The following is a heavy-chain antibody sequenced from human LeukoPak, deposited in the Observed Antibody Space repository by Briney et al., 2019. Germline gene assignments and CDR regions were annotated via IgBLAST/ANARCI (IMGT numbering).Heavy chain of an antibody. V-gene: IGHV4-59*08. CDR3: ARGPYSYDSSGAFDI. CDR1: GGSISSYY. J-gene: IGHJ3*02. D-gene: IGHD3-22*01. Sequence: PSETLSLTCTVSGGSISSYYWSWIRQPPGKGLEWNEYIYYSGSTNYNPSLKSRVTISVDTSKNQFSLKLSSVTAADTAVYFCARGPYSYDSSGAFDIWGQGTMVTVSS. CDR2: IYYSGST.